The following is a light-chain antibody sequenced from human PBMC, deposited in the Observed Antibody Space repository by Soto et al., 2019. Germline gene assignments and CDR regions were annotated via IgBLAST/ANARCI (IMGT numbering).Light chain of an antibody. CDR1: QSVSSY. CDR3: QQYTNWPPLT. Sequence: EIVLTQSPATLSLSPGERATLSCRASQSVSSYLAWYQQKPGQAPRLLIYDAPNRATGIPARFSGSGSGTDFTPTLSRLAPDDFAVYYCQQYTNWPPLTFGGGTKVDIK. CDR2: DAP. V-gene: IGKV3-11*01. J-gene: IGKJ4*01.